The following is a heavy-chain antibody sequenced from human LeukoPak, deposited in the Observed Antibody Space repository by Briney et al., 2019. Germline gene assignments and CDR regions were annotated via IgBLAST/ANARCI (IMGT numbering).Heavy chain of an antibody. CDR1: GGSISSSSYY. D-gene: IGHD2-2*02. Sequence: PSETLSLTCTVSGGSISSSSYYWGWIRQPPGEGLEWIGSIYYSRSPYYNPSLKSRVTISVDTSKNQFSLKLSSVTAADTAVYYCARGAEDIVVVPAAIGPLNYYYYYMDVWGKGTTVTVSS. CDR2: IYYSRSP. CDR3: ARGAEDIVVVPAAIGPLNYYYYYMDV. J-gene: IGHJ6*03. V-gene: IGHV4-39*01.